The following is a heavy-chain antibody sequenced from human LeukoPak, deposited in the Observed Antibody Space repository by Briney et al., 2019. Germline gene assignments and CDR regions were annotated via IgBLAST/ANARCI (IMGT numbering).Heavy chain of an antibody. V-gene: IGHV1-2*02. D-gene: IGHD3-10*01. J-gene: IGHJ5*02. CDR2: INPNSGGT. Sequence: ASVKVSCKASGYTFTGYYMHWVRQAPGQGLEWMGWINPNSGGTNYAQKFQGRVTMTRDMSTSTVYMELSSLRSEDTAVYYCARDSMVRGVPTYWFDPWGQGTLVTVSS. CDR3: ARDSMVRGVPTYWFDP. CDR1: GYTFTGYY.